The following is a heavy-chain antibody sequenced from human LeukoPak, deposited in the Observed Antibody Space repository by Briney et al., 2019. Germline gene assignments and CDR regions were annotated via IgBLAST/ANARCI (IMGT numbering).Heavy chain of an antibody. V-gene: IGHV1-69*01. D-gene: IGHD1-26*01. CDR1: GGTFSNYA. CDR3: ARDRSSGTFDSFGI. Sequence: ASVKVSCKASGGTFSNYAISWVRQAPGQSLEWLGGIIPIFGPPNTAQKFQGRVTITADESTSTVHMELSSLTSEDTAMYYCARDRSSGTFDSFGIWGPGTMVTVSS. J-gene: IGHJ3*02. CDR2: IIPIFGPP.